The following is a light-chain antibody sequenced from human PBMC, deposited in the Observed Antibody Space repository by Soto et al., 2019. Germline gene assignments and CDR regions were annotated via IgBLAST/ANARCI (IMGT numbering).Light chain of an antibody. CDR2: SNA. Sequence: QSVLTQPPSGSEAPGQRGTISCTGTSSDIGAGYDVHWYQQLPGAAPKLLIYSNAIRPSGVPDRFSASKSGTSASLAITGLRAEDEADYYCQSYDSSLTTYVFGTGTKLTVL. CDR1: SSDIGAGYD. V-gene: IGLV1-40*01. CDR3: QSYDSSLTTYV. J-gene: IGLJ1*01.